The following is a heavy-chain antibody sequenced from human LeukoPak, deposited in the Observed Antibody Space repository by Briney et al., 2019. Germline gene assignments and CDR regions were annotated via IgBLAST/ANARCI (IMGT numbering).Heavy chain of an antibody. D-gene: IGHD5-12*01. Sequence: GASVKVSCKASGYTFTGYYMHWVRQAPGQGLEWMGWINPNSGDTNYAQKFQGRVTMTRDTSISTAYMELSRLRSDDTAVYYCARVVSGYEYYYYYYYMDVWGKGTTVTVSS. CDR3: ARVVSGYEYYYYYYYMDV. CDR1: GYTFTGYY. J-gene: IGHJ6*03. V-gene: IGHV1-2*02. CDR2: INPNSGDT.